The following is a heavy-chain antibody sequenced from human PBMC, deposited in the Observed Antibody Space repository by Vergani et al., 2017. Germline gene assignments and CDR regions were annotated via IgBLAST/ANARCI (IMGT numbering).Heavy chain of an antibody. V-gene: IGHV1-2*02. Sequence: QVQLVQSGAEVKKPGASVKVSCKASGYTFTGYYMHWVRQAPGQGLEWMGWINPNSGGTNYAQKFQGRVTMTRNTSISTAYMELSSLRSEDTAVYYCAGTGGPYTAMKYWGQVTLVTVSS. CDR1: GYTFTGYY. CDR2: INPNSGGT. D-gene: IGHD5-18*01. J-gene: IGHJ4*02. CDR3: AGTGGPYTAMKY.